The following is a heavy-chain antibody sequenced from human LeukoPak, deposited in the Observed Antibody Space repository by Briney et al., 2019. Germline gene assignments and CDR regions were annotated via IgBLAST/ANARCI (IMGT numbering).Heavy chain of an antibody. Sequence: PGGSLRLSCAASGFTFSSYAMSWVRQAPGKGLEWVSFISGSGDKTYYADSVKGRFTISRDNSKNTLYLQMNSPRTKDTAVYYCAKDGARSDGYHYYYYYMDVWGKGTTVTISS. D-gene: IGHD3-16*01. CDR2: ISGSGDKT. J-gene: IGHJ6*03. CDR1: GFTFSSYA. V-gene: IGHV3-23*01. CDR3: AKDGARSDGYHYYYYYMDV.